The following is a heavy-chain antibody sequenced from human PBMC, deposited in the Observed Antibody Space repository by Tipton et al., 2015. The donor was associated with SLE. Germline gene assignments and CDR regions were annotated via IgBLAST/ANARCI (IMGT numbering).Heavy chain of an antibody. D-gene: IGHD6-13*01. Sequence: TLSLTCTVSGYSISSGYYWGWIRQPPGKGLEWIGSIYHSGSTYYNPSLKSRVTISVDTSKNQFSLKLSSVTAADTAVYYCARVSPVAAAGTGAFDIWGQGTMVTVSS. CDR1: GYSISSGYY. V-gene: IGHV4-38-2*02. J-gene: IGHJ3*02. CDR2: IYHSGST. CDR3: ARVSPVAAAGTGAFDI.